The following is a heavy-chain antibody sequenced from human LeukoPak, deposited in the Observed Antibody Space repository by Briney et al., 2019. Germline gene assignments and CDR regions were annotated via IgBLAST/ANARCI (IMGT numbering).Heavy chain of an antibody. CDR3: ARGGGRDIVVVPAAISRHYYFDY. D-gene: IGHD2-2*02. CDR2: IYYSGST. V-gene: IGHV4-30-4*08. CDR1: GGSISSGDYY. J-gene: IGHJ4*02. Sequence: SETLSLTCTVSGGSISSGDYYWSWIRQPPGKGLERIGYIYYSGSTYYNPSLKSRVTISVDTSKNQFSLKLSSVTAADTAVYYCARGGGRDIVVVPAAISRHYYFDYWGQGTLVTVSS.